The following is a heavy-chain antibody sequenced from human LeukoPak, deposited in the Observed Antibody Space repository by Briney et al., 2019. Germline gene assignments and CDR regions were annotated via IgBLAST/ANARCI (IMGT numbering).Heavy chain of an antibody. V-gene: IGHV4-39*01. CDR2: IYYNGST. D-gene: IGHD3-9*01. J-gene: IGHJ4*02. CDR1: GGSISSTTFY. Sequence: SETLSLTCTVSGGSISSTTFYWGWIRQPPGKGLEWIGSIYYNGSTYYNPSLKSRVTISVDTSKNQFSLKLSSVTAADTGVYYCARQRGTYYDIFVWGQGTLVTVSS. CDR3: ARQRGTYYDIFV.